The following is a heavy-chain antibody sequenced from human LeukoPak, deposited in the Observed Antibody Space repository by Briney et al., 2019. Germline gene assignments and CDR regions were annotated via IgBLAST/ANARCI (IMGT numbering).Heavy chain of an antibody. Sequence: SETLSLTCTVSGGSTSSYYWSWIRQPPGKGLEYIGYIYYSGSTNYNPSLKSRVTISVDTSKNQFSLKLSSVTAADMAVYYCARLVRTYYYDSSGYYWDYWGQGTLVTVSS. J-gene: IGHJ4*02. CDR1: GGSTSSYY. D-gene: IGHD3-22*01. CDR2: IYYSGST. V-gene: IGHV4-59*08. CDR3: ARLVRTYYYDSSGYYWDY.